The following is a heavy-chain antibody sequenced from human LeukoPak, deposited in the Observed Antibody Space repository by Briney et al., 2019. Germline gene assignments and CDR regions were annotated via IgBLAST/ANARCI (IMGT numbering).Heavy chain of an antibody. V-gene: IGHV3-30*02. D-gene: IGHD3-22*01. Sequence: GGSLRLSCAASELTFSRYGMHWVRQAPGKGLEWVAFIRYDGSNKYYADSVKGRFTISRDNSKNTLYLQMNSLRAEDTAVYYCAKMSDSSGYSREPWGQGTLVTVSS. J-gene: IGHJ5*02. CDR1: ELTFSRYG. CDR2: IRYDGSNK. CDR3: AKMSDSSGYSREP.